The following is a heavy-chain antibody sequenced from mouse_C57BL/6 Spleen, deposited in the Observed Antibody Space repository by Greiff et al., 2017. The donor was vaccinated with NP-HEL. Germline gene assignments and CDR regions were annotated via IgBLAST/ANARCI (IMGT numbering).Heavy chain of an antibody. CDR2: IYPGSGNT. CDR1: GYSFTSYY. V-gene: IGHV1-66*01. CDR3: AGGYDGFDY. D-gene: IGHD2-2*01. J-gene: IGHJ2*01. Sequence: VKLMESGPELVKPGASVKISCKASGYSFTSYYIHWVKQRPGQGLEWIGWIYPGSGNTKYNEKFKGKATLTADTSSSTAYMQLSSLTSEDAAVYYCAGGYDGFDYWGKGTTLTVSS.